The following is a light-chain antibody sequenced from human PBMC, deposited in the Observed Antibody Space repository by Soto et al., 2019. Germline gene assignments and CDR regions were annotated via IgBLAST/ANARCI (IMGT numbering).Light chain of an antibody. J-gene: IGKJ1*01. V-gene: IGKV3-20*01. CDR2: GAS. CDR3: QQYNNWPTWT. Sequence: EIVLTQSPGTLSLSPGDRATLSCRSSQSVSSSYLAWYQQKPGQAPGLLIYGASNTAPGIPDRFSGSGSGTDFTLTISSLQSEDFAVYYCQQYNNWPTWTFGQGTKVDIK. CDR1: QSVSSSY.